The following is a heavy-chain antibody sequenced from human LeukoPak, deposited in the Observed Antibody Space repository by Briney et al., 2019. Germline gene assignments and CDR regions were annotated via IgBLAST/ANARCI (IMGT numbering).Heavy chain of an antibody. J-gene: IGHJ6*03. CDR2: IYVTGT. CDR1: GGSIGIYY. CDR3: ARHIGGGIEDMDV. Sequence: SETLSLTCTVSGGSIGIYYWSWVRQSPGTGLGWIGYIYVTGTRYNPYLQSRVTISVDRSRNQFFLKMSSVTAADTAVYYCARHIGGGIEDMDVWGRGTKVTVSS. V-gene: IGHV4-59*08. D-gene: IGHD3-16*02.